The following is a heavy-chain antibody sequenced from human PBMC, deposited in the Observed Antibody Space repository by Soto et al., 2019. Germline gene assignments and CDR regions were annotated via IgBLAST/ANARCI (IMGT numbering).Heavy chain of an antibody. Sequence: HPGGSLRLSCAASGFTFSSYAMSWVRQAPGKGLEWVSAISGSGGSTYYADSVKGRFTISRDNSKNTLYLQMNSLRAEDTAVYYCAKDTGYGDYVVLDYYYGMDVWGQGTTVTVSS. CDR1: GFTFSSYA. V-gene: IGHV3-23*01. CDR3: AKDTGYGDYVVLDYYYGMDV. D-gene: IGHD4-17*01. CDR2: ISGSGGST. J-gene: IGHJ6*02.